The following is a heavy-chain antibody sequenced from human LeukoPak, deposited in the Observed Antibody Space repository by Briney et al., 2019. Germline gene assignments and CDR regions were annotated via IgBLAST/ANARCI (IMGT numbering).Heavy chain of an antibody. CDR3: ARANIVGATTGFDY. V-gene: IGHV4-4*07. D-gene: IGHD1-26*01. Sequence: SETLSLTCTVSGGSISSYYWNWLRQPAGKGLEWIGRIYTSGSTNYNPSLKSRVTMSVDTSKNQFSLKLSSVTAADTAVYYCARANIVGATTGFDYWGQGTLVTVSS. CDR1: GGSISSYY. J-gene: IGHJ4*02. CDR2: IYTSGST.